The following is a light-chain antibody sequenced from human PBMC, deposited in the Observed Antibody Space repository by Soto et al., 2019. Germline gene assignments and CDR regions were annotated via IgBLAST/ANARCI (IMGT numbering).Light chain of an antibody. Sequence: QSALTQPAAVSGSPGQSITISCTGTSSDVGGYNYVSWYQQHPGKAPKLMIYDVSNRPSGVSGRFSGSKSGNMASLTISGLQAEDEADYYCSSYTSSSTLYVFGTGTKVTVL. V-gene: IGLV2-14*01. J-gene: IGLJ1*01. CDR1: SSDVGGYNY. CDR2: DVS. CDR3: SSYTSSSTLYV.